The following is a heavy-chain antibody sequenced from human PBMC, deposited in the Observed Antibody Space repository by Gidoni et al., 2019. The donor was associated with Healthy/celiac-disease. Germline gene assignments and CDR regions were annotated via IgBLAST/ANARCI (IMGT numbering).Heavy chain of an antibody. CDR3: ARDSTVADTRRGFDP. V-gene: IGHV1-2*02. J-gene: IGHJ5*02. Sequence: QVQLVQSGAEVKKPGASVKVSCKASGYTFTGYYMHWVRQAPGQGLEWMGWINPNSGGTNYAQKFQGRVTMTRDTSISTAYMELSRLRSDDTAVYYCARDSTVADTRRGFDPWGQGTLVTVSS. CDR2: INPNSGGT. CDR1: GYTFTGYY. D-gene: IGHD6-19*01.